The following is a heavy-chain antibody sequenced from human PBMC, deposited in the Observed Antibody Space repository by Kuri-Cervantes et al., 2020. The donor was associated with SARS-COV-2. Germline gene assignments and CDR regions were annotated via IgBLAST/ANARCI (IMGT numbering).Heavy chain of an antibody. D-gene: IGHD6-19*01. CDR1: GFTFSSYW. CDR2: INSDGSST. Sequence: GESLKISCAASGFTFSSYWMHWVRQAPGRGLVWVSRINSDGSSTSYADSVKGRFTISRDNSKNTLYLQMNSLRAEDTAVYYCAKASGWYQYYFDYWGQGTLVTVSS. V-gene: IGHV3-74*01. J-gene: IGHJ4*02. CDR3: AKASGWYQYYFDY.